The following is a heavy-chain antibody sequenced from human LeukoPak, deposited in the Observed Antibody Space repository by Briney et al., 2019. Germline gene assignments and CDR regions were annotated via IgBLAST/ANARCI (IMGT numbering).Heavy chain of an antibody. D-gene: IGHD5-18*01. CDR1: GFIVSDSY. CDR2: IYSSGST. V-gene: IGHV3-53*01. Sequence: SGGSLRLSCAGSGFIVSDSYTSWVRQGPGKGLEWVSAIYSSGSTDYADSVRGRFTISRDNSENTVYLQMNNLRGEDTAIYYCAGRITGYSSGYVFWGQGTLVTVSS. J-gene: IGHJ4*02. CDR3: AGRITGYSSGYVF.